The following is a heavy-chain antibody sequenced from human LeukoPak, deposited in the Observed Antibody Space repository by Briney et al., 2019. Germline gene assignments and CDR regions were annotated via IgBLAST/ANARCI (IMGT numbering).Heavy chain of an antibody. J-gene: IGHJ4*02. D-gene: IGHD5-18*01. Sequence: PGRSLRLSCAASGFTFSSYGMHWVRQAPGKGLEWVAVIWYDGSNKYYADSVKGRFTISRDNSKNTLYLQMNSLRAKDTAVYYCARDSWASDAAMVTGFDYWGQGTLVTVSS. CDR3: ARDSWASDAAMVTGFDY. V-gene: IGHV3-33*01. CDR1: GFTFSSYG. CDR2: IWYDGSNK.